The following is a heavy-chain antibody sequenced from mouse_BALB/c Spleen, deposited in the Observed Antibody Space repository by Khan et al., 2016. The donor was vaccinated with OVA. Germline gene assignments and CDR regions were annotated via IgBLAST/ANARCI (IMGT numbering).Heavy chain of an antibody. CDR1: GYTFTNYG. V-gene: IGHV9-3-1*01. CDR3: ASGGYWYFDV. J-gene: IGHJ1*01. CDR2: INTYPGEP. D-gene: IGHD1-1*02. Sequence: QIRLVQSGPELKKPGETVKISCQASGYTFTNYGMNWVKQAPGKGLRWMGWINTYPGEPTYADDFKGRFDFSLETSARTANLQSNNLKDEDTVTYFCASGGYWYFDVWGAGTTVTVSS.